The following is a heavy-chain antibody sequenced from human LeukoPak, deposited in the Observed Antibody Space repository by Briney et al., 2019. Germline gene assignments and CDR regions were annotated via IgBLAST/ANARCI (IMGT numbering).Heavy chain of an antibody. J-gene: IGHJ4*02. CDR2: IYYGGTT. D-gene: IGHD1-26*01. V-gene: IGHV4-39*01. Sequence: SETLSLTCTVSGGSISSSNYYWGWVRQPPGKGLEWIGIIYYGGTTYYNPSLKSRITISVDTSRHQFSLKLSSVTAADTAVYYCTRRPVVGAALRTYYFDYWGQGALVTVSS. CDR1: GGSISSSNYY. CDR3: TRRPVVGAALRTYYFDY.